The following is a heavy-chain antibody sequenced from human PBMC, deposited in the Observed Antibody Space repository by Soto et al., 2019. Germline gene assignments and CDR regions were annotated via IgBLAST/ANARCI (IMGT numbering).Heavy chain of an antibody. D-gene: IGHD2-21*02. CDR3: ARDPDFSLTFRYYGMDV. CDR1: GYTFTTYY. CDR2: INPNSCSATSSGST. V-gene: IGHV1-46*01. Sequence: ASENLCRNSSGYTFTTYYIHYERQAPGQGLGWRGIINPNSCSATSSGSTRYARKLQSRVALTRDTSTSTVYMAVSSLTSEDTAVYYCARDPDFSLTFRYYGMDVWGQGTTVTVSS. J-gene: IGHJ6*02.